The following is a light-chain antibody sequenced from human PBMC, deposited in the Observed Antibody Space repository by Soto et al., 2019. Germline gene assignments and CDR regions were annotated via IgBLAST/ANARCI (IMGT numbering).Light chain of an antibody. CDR1: QTVSTF. CDR3: QQRSNRPLT. V-gene: IGKV3-11*01. Sequence: EIVLTQSPVTLSLSPGERATLSCRASQTVSTFLAWYQQKPGQAPRLLIYGASNRATGVPPRFSGSGSGTDFTLTISSLEPEDFAVYYCQQRSNRPLTFGGGTKVEIK. J-gene: IGKJ4*01. CDR2: GAS.